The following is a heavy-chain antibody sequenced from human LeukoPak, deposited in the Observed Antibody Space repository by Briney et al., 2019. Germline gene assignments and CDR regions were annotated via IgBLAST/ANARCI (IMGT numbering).Heavy chain of an antibody. D-gene: IGHD6-13*01. Sequence: SETLSLTCTVSGDSISSSSYYWGWIRQPPGKGLEWLGTIYYRGTTYYNPSLKSRVTISVDTSKNQFSLRLSSVTAADTAVYYCARGSTSGYSSRWYFDYWGQGTLVTVSS. CDR2: IYYRGTT. CDR3: ARGSTSGYSSRWYFDY. CDR1: GDSISSSSYY. V-gene: IGHV4-39*07. J-gene: IGHJ4*02.